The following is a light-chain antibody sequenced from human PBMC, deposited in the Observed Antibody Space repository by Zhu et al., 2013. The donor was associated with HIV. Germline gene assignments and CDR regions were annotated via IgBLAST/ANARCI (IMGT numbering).Light chain of an antibody. Sequence: EIVMTQSPATLSVSPGERVTLSCRASQSVSSNLAWYQQKPGQAPRLLIYGASTRATGLPARFSGSGSGTEFTLTISSLQSEDFAVYYCQQHTDWPLTFGGGTKVEIK. CDR1: QSVSSN. J-gene: IGKJ4*01. CDR2: GAS. V-gene: IGKV3-15*01. CDR3: QQHTDWPLT.